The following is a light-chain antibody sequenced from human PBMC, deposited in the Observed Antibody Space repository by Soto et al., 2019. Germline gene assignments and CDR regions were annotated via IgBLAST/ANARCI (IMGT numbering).Light chain of an antibody. CDR3: SSYTSSSTLSYV. J-gene: IGLJ1*01. Sequence: QSVLTQPASVSRSPGHSITISCTGTSSDVGGYNYVSWYQQHPGKAPKLMIYDVSNRPSGVSNRFSGSKSGNTASLTISGLQAEDEADYYCSSYTSSSTLSYVFGTGTKVTVL. CDR1: SSDVGGYNY. V-gene: IGLV2-14*01. CDR2: DVS.